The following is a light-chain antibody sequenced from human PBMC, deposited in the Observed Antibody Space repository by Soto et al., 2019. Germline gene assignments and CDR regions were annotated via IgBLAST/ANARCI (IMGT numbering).Light chain of an antibody. Sequence: EIVMAHAPATPFVSPGEKATLSFRASHIVRSNLAGYRQKPGQAPRLLICGASTRATGIPARFSGSGSGTEFTLTISSLQSEDFAVYYCQQYNNWPRWTFGQGTKVDIK. CDR2: GAS. CDR3: QQYNNWPRWT. J-gene: IGKJ1*01. CDR1: HIVRSN. V-gene: IGKV3-15*01.